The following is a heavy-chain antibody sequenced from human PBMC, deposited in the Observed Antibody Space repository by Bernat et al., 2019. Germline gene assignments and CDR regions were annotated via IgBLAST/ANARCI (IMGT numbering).Heavy chain of an antibody. V-gene: IGHV3-30*18. D-gene: IGHD3-10*01. CDR2: ISYDGSNK. CDR1: GFTFSSYG. Sequence: QVQLVESGGGVVQPGRSLRLSCAASGFTFSSYGMHWVRQAPGKGLEWVAVISYDGSNKYYADSVKGRVTISRDNSKNTLYLQMNSLRAEDTAVYYCAKGFERFRYYYGMDVWGQGTTVTVSS. J-gene: IGHJ6*02. CDR3: AKGFERFRYYYGMDV.